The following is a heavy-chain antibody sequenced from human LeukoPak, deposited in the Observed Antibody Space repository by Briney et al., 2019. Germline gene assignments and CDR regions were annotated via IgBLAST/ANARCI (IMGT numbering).Heavy chain of an antibody. CDR3: ASTYSSGWYRGYYYYGMDV. D-gene: IGHD6-19*01. Sequence: ASVKVSCKASGGTFSSYAISWVRQAPGQGLEWMGGIIPIFGTANYAQKFQGRVTITADESTSTAYMELSSLRSEDTAVYSCASTYSSGWYRGYYYYGMDVWGKGTTVTVSS. V-gene: IGHV1-69*13. J-gene: IGHJ6*04. CDR1: GGTFSSYA. CDR2: IIPIFGTA.